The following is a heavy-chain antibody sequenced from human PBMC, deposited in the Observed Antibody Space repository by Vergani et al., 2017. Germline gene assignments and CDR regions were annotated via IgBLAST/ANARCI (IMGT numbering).Heavy chain of an antibody. CDR1: GFTFSSYA. D-gene: IGHD3-9*01. CDR2: ISGSGDST. Sequence: EVQLLESGGGLVQPGGSLRLSCAASGFTFSSYAMSWLRQAPGKGLEWVSAISGSGDSTYYADSVKGRFTNSRDKTKNTLYLQMNRLRAEETALYYCARRGLRYFEWLLSSGDFDNWGQGTMVTVSS. V-gene: IGHV3-23*01. J-gene: IGHJ4*02. CDR3: ARRGLRYFEWLLSSGDFDN.